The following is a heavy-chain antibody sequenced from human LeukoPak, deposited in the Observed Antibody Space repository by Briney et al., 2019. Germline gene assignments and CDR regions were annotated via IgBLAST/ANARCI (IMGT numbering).Heavy chain of an antibody. D-gene: IGHD3-10*01. Sequence: PGGSLRLSCAACGFTFSSYGMHWVRQAPGKGLEWVAVIWYDGSNKYYADSVKGRFTISRDNSKNTLYLQMNSLRAEDTAVYYCARDTFGYYYGSGSYSDFDYWGQGTLVTLSS. CDR3: ARDTFGYYYGSGSYSDFDY. V-gene: IGHV3-33*01. CDR1: GFTFSSYG. J-gene: IGHJ4*02. CDR2: IWYDGSNK.